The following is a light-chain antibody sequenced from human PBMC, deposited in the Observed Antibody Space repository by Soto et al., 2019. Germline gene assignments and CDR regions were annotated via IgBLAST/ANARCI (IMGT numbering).Light chain of an antibody. CDR1: DHVPSCS. CDR2: SAS. Sequence: IALKQSPATLSLSSGERATISCRASDHVPSCSLAWYQQNPGQAPRLLIHSASSRATGIPDRFSGIGYGTDFTLTISGLEPEDFAVYHCQQYGTSPFTFGQGTRLEIK. J-gene: IGKJ5*01. V-gene: IGKV3-20*01. CDR3: QQYGTSPFT.